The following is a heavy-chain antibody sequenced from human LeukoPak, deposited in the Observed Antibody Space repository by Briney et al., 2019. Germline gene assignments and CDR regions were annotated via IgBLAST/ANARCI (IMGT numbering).Heavy chain of an antibody. CDR2: INSDGSAT. CDR1: GFTFSRYW. J-gene: IGHJ5*02. D-gene: IGHD4/OR15-4a*01. CDR3: ERDYGA. Sequence: QPGGSLRLSFEASGFTFSRYWMHWVRPAPGKGLMWVSRINSDGSATTYADCGEGRFTISRDNAKNNVYLQMNSLRVDDTAIYYCERDYGAWGQGTLVTVSP. V-gene: IGHV3-74*03.